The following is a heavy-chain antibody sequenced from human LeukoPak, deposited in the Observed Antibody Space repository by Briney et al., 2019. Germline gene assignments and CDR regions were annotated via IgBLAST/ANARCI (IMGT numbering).Heavy chain of an antibody. CDR3: ARHGKNRNWKPFDY. Sequence: GGSLRLSCAASGFTFSSYSMNWVRQAPGKGLEWVSSISSSSSYIYYADSVKGRFTISRDNAKNSLYLQMNSLRAEDTAVYYCARHGKNRNWKPFDYWGQGTLVTVSS. CDR2: ISSSSSYI. D-gene: IGHD1-1*01. CDR1: GFTFSSYS. J-gene: IGHJ4*02. V-gene: IGHV3-21*01.